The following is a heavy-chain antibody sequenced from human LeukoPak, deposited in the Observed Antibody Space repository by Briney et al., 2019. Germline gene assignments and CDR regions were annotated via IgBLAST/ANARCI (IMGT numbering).Heavy chain of an antibody. J-gene: IGHJ4*02. V-gene: IGHV3-11*04. D-gene: IGHD3-3*01. CDR1: GFTFSDYY. Sequence: PGGSLRLSCAASGFTFSDYYMSWIRQAPGKGLEWVSYISSSGSTIYYADSVKGRFTISRDNAKNSLYLQMNSLRAEDTAVYYCASPSYDFWSGLYYWGQGTLVTVSS. CDR2: ISSSGSTI. CDR3: ASPSYDFWSGLYY.